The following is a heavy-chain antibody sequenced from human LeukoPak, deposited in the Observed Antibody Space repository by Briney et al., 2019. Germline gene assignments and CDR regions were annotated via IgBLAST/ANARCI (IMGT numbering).Heavy chain of an antibody. CDR3: GRIRGYDFWSRGAFDI. D-gene: IGHD3-3*01. CDR2: IYPGDSQT. V-gene: IGHV5-51*01. Sequence: GESLKISCKGSGYSFSMYWTGWVRQMPGKGLEWMGIIYPGDSQTACSPSFQGQVTISADKSINTAYLQWRSLKASDTAMYYCGRIRGYDFWSRGAFDIWGQGTMVTVSS. J-gene: IGHJ3*02. CDR1: GYSFSMYW.